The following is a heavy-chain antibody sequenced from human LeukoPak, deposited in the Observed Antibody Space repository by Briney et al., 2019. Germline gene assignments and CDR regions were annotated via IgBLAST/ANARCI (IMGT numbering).Heavy chain of an antibody. D-gene: IGHD3-10*01. V-gene: IGHV1-2*02. CDR1: GYTFTGYY. Sequence: ASVKVSCKASGYTFTGYYMHWVRQAPGQGLEWMGWINPSSGGTNYVQKFQGRVTMTRDTSISAAYMELSRLRSDDTAVYYCARVLFEGGGFGELLPFDYWGQGTLVTVSS. CDR2: INPSSGGT. CDR3: ARVLFEGGGFGELLPFDY. J-gene: IGHJ4*02.